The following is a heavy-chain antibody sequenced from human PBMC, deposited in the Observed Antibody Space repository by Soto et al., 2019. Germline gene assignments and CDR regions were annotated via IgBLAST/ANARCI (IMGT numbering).Heavy chain of an antibody. J-gene: IGHJ4*02. Sequence: GGSLRLSCAASGFTFSSYGMHWVRQAPGKGLEWVAVISYDGSNKYYADSVKGRFTISRDNSKNTLYLQMNSLRAEDTAVYYCAKDALVRTQDKGHFDYWGQGTLVTVSS. CDR2: ISYDGSNK. V-gene: IGHV3-30*18. D-gene: IGHD6-13*01. CDR3: AKDALVRTQDKGHFDY. CDR1: GFTFSSYG.